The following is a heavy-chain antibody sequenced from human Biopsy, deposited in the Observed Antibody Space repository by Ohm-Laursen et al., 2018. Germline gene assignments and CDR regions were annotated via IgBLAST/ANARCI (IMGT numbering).Heavy chain of an antibody. J-gene: IGHJ3*01. CDR3: ARGYAGLYEAFDF. V-gene: IGHV4-61*01. D-gene: IGHD5-18*01. CDR1: GASVSSGSYD. CDR2: IYNDVSI. Sequence: SDTLSLTCTVSGASVSSGSYDWSWIRQPPGKGLEWIGNIYNDVSIKYNPSLRSRVTISADKSTNQFSLKLRSVTAADTAVYYCARGYAGLYEAFDFWGQGTVVTVAS.